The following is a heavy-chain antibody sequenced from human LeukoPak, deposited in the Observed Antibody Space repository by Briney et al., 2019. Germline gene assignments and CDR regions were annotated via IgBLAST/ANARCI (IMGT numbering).Heavy chain of an antibody. CDR3: AREGATYATPMFDY. CDR1: GGSISSGGYY. D-gene: IGHD2-15*01. V-gene: IGHV4-31*03. CDR2: IYYSGST. Sequence: SETLSLTCTVSGGSISSGGYYWRWLRQHPGKGLEWMGYIYYSGSTYYNPSLKSRVTISVDTSKNQFSLKLSSVTAADTAVYYCAREGATYATPMFDYWGQGTLVTVSS. J-gene: IGHJ4*02.